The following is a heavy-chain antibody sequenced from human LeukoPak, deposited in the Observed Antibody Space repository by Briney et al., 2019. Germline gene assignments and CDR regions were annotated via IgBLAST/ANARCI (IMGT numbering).Heavy chain of an antibody. Sequence: AGGSLRLSCAASGFTFSSYSMNWVRQAPGKRLEWVSSISSSSSYIYYADSVKGRFTISRDNAKNSLYLQMNSLRAEDTAVYYCARDDATTMVRGVINRGMDVWGQGTTVTVSS. D-gene: IGHD3-10*01. CDR1: GFTFSSYS. V-gene: IGHV3-21*01. CDR2: ISSSSSYI. J-gene: IGHJ6*02. CDR3: ARDDATTMVRGVINRGMDV.